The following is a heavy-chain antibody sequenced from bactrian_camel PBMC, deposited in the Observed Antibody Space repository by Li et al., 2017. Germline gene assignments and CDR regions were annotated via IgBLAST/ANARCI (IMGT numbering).Heavy chain of an antibody. CDR1: GFTFSTHG. D-gene: IGHD6*01. CDR2: IYSDGAYT. J-gene: IGHJ4*01. Sequence: HVQLVESGGGLVQPGGSLRVSCAATGFTFSTHGMSWIRQTPDLGLEWVASIYSDGAYTYYSASVKGRFTISRDNAENMLYLQMDNLETDDTALYYCAADHKYCDGIGCYRGGYNYWGQGTQVTVS. CDR3: AADHKYCDGIGCYRGGYNY. V-gene: IGHV3S7*01.